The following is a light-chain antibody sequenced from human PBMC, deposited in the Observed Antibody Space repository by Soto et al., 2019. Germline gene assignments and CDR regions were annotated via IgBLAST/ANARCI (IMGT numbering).Light chain of an antibody. CDR1: QSVSSNY. J-gene: IGKJ2*01. CDR2: GAS. CDR3: QQYGSSPYT. V-gene: IGKV3-20*01. Sequence: EIVLTQSPGTLSFSPGERATLSCRASQSVSSNYLAWYQQKPGQAPRLLIYGASSRATGIPDRFSGSGSGTDFTLTISRLEPEDFAVYYCQQYGSSPYTFGQGTKLEI.